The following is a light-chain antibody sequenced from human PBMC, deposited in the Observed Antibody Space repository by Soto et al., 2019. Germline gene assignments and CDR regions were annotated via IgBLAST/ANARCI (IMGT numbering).Light chain of an antibody. J-gene: IGKJ2*01. CDR3: QHRGNWPRT. Sequence: EIVLTQSPATLSLSPGERATLSCRASQSISSSLVWYQQKPGQAPRLLIYDASNRATGIPARFSGSGSGTDFTLTISSLEPEDSAVYYCQHRGNWPRTFGQGTKLEI. V-gene: IGKV3-11*01. CDR2: DAS. CDR1: QSISSS.